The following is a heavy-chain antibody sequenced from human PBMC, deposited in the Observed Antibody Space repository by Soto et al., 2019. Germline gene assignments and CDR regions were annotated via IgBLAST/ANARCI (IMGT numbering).Heavy chain of an antibody. J-gene: IGHJ4*02. Sequence: ASVKVSCKASGYTFNSYAMHWVRQAPGQRLEWMGWINAGNGNTKYSQKFQGRVTITRDTSASTAYMELSSLRSEDTAVYYCARAPPAEWTLDYWGQGTLVTVSS. D-gene: IGHD3-3*01. V-gene: IGHV1-3*01. CDR3: ARAPPAEWTLDY. CDR1: GYTFNSYA. CDR2: INAGNGNT.